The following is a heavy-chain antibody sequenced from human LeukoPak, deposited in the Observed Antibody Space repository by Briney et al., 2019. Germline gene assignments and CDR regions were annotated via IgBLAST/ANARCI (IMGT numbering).Heavy chain of an antibody. J-gene: IGHJ4*02. CDR2: IKQDGSEK. D-gene: IGHD3-22*01. V-gene: IGHV3-7*05. Sequence: AGGPLRLSCAASGFTFSSYWMSWVRQAPGKGLEWVANIKQDGSEKYYVDSVKGRFTISRDNAKNSLYLQMNSLRAEDTAVYYCARDYYDSSGYYPGYWGQGTLVTVSS. CDR3: ARDYYDSSGYYPGY. CDR1: GFTFSSYW.